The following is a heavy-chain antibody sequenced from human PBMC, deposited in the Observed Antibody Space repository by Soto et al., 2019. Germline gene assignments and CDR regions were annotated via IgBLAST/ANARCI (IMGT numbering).Heavy chain of an antibody. CDR1: GGTFISYA. CDR3: AGPPELTRIYYYYGMDV. Sequence: SVKVSCKASGGTFISYAISWVRQAPGQGLEWMGGIIPIFGTANYAQKFQGRVTITADESTSTAYMELSSLRSEDTAVYYCAGPPELTRIYYYYGMDVWGQGTTVTVSS. J-gene: IGHJ6*02. D-gene: IGHD1-7*01. CDR2: IIPIFGTA. V-gene: IGHV1-69*13.